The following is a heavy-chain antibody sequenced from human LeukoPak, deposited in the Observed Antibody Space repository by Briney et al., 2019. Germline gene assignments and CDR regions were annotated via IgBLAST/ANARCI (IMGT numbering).Heavy chain of an antibody. V-gene: IGHV1-46*01. CDR2: INPSGGST. CDR1: GYTFTSYG. D-gene: IGHD1-26*01. CDR3: ARDSRSSGSLDY. J-gene: IGHJ4*02. Sequence: ASVKVSCKASGYTFTSYGISWVRQAPGQGLEWMGIINPSGGSTSYAQKFQGRVTMTRDTSTSTVYMELSSLRSEDTAVYYCARDSRSSGSLDYWGQGTLVTVSS.